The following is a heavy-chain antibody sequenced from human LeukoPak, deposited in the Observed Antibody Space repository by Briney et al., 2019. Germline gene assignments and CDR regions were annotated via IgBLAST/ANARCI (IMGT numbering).Heavy chain of an antibody. Sequence: ASVKVSCKVSGYTLTELSMHWVRQAPGKGLEWMGGFDPEDGETIYAQKFQGRVTMTEDTSTDTAYMELSSLRSDDTAVYYCARDHASGDYEDYWGQGTLVTVSS. CDR2: FDPEDGET. J-gene: IGHJ4*02. CDR1: GYTLTELS. CDR3: ARDHASGDYEDY. V-gene: IGHV1-24*01. D-gene: IGHD4-17*01.